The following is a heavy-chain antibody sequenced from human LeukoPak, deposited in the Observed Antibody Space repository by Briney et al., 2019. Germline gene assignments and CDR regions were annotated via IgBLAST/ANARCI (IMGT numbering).Heavy chain of an antibody. D-gene: IGHD1-14*01. J-gene: IGHJ4*02. Sequence: GGSLRLSCAASGFTFSNYWMHWVRQDPGKGLVWVSFINPDGSTTNYADSVKGRFTISRDNAKNALYLQMNSLRADDTAPYYCARATTEGFDYWGQGTLVTVSS. CDR1: GFTFSNYW. CDR2: INPDGSTT. CDR3: ARATTEGFDY. V-gene: IGHV3-74*01.